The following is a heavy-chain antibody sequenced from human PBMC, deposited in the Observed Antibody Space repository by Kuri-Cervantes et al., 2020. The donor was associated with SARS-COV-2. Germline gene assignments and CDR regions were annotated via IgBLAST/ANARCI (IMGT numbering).Heavy chain of an antibody. D-gene: IGHD5-18*01. CDR1: GASISNGSYY. V-gene: IGHV4-61*02. CDR3: ARDVVHTYGWRAFDY. Sequence: SETLSLTRTVSGASISNGSYYWSWIRQPAGKGLEWIGRFYTTERINYNPSLKSRVTISVDTSKNQFSLRLTSVTAADTAVYYCARDVVHTYGWRAFDYWGQGSLVTVSS. J-gene: IGHJ4*02. CDR2: FYTTERI.